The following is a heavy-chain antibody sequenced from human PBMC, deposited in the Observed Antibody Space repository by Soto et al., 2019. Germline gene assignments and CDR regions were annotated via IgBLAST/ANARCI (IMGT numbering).Heavy chain of an antibody. V-gene: IGHV3-30*18. CDR1: GFTFSTYG. CDR2: ISYDGTNK. D-gene: IGHD4-17*01. J-gene: IGHJ6*02. Sequence: QVQLVESGGGEVQPGRSLTISCAASGFTFSTYGMHWVRQTPGKGLEWVAVISYDGTNKFYSDSVKGRFTISRDNFKNTLTHQINSLRADDTAVYPRAKDLQSYGDYDYDCYGRDVWGPGTRVTVSS. CDR3: AKDLQSYGDYDYDCYGRDV.